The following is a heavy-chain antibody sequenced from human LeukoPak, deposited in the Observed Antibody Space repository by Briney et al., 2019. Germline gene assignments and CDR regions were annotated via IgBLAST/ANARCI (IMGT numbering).Heavy chain of an antibody. D-gene: IGHD6-19*01. Sequence: GASVKVSCKASGYNFNDYGITWVRQAPGQGLEWMGWISGYNGNTYHAPNLQDRITVTADTSTSTAYLEVKSLTSDDTAMYYCARDFQYSGSRAAGYWGQGTLVTVSS. V-gene: IGHV1-18*01. CDR1: GYNFNDYG. CDR2: ISGYNGNT. CDR3: ARDFQYSGSRAAGY. J-gene: IGHJ4*02.